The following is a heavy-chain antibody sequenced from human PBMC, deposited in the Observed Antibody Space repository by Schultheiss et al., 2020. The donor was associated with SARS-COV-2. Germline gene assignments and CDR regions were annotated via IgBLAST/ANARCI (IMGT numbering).Heavy chain of an antibody. J-gene: IGHJ4*02. CDR2: ISYDGSNK. V-gene: IGHV3-30*04. CDR3: ARQGDYGDNGGVDY. D-gene: IGHD4-17*01. Sequence: GGSLRLSCAASGFTFSSYAMHWVRQAPGKGLEWVAVISYDGSNKYYADSVKGRFTISRDNAKNSLYLQMNSLKASDTAMYYCARQGDYGDNGGVDYWGQGTLVTVSS. CDR1: GFTFSSYA.